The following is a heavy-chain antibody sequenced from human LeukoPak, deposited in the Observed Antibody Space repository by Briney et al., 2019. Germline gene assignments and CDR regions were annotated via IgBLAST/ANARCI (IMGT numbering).Heavy chain of an antibody. J-gene: IGHJ4*02. CDR3: ASETSGYDDPFDY. CDR2: ISSSSTI. CDR1: GFTFSSYS. V-gene: IGHV3-48*04. Sequence: PGGSLRLSCAASGFTFSSYSMNWVRQAPGKGLEWVSYISSSSTIYYADSVKGRFTISRDNAKNSLYLQMNSLRAEDTAVYYCASETSGYDDPFDYWGQGTLVTVSS. D-gene: IGHD3-3*01.